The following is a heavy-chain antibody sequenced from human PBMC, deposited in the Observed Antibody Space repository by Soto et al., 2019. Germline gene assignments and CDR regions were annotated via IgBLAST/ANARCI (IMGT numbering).Heavy chain of an antibody. CDR1: GGSISSYY. J-gene: IGHJ5*02. D-gene: IGHD2-15*01. CDR2: IYTSGST. CDR3: ARGGYCSGGSCDWFDP. V-gene: IGHV4-4*07. Sequence: TLSLTCTVSGGSISSYYWSWIRQPAGKGLERIGRIYTSGSTNYNPSLKSRVTMSVDTSKNQFSLKLSSVTAADTAVYYCARGGYCSGGSCDWFDPWGQGTLVTVSS.